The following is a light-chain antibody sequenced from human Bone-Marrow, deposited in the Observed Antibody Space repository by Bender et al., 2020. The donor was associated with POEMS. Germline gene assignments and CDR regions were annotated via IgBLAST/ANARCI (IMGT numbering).Light chain of an antibody. CDR2: DVS. CDR3: SSYTSSSLV. CDR1: SSDIGGYNY. Sequence: QSALIQPPSASGSPGQSVTISCIGTSSDIGGYNYVSWYQQHPGKAPKLMIYDVSNRPLGVSNRFSGSKSGNTASLTISGLQAEDEADYYCSSYTSSSLVFGGGTKLTVL. J-gene: IGLJ2*01. V-gene: IGLV2-14*01.